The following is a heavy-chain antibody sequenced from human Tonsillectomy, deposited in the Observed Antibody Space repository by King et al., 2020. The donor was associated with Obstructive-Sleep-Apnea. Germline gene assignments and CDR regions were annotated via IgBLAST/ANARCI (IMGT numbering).Heavy chain of an antibody. Sequence: TLKESGPTLVKPTQTLRLTCTFSGLSLSDSTVSVGWIRQPPGKALEWLALIYWDDDERYRPSLRSRLTITKDTSESQVVLTMTNMDPADTGTYYCIHPTLPDKDAFDIWGQGTLVTVSS. CDR1: GLSLSDSTVS. V-gene: IGHV2-5*02. J-gene: IGHJ3*02. D-gene: IGHD3-22*01. CDR3: IHPTLPDKDAFDI. CDR2: IYWDDDE.